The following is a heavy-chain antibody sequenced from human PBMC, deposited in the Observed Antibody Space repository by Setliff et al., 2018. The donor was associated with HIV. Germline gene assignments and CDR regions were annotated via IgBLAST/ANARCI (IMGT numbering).Heavy chain of an antibody. J-gene: IGHJ5*02. V-gene: IGHV1-46*01. CDR1: GYTFTSYY. D-gene: IGHD2-2*01. CDR2: INPSGGST. Sequence: ASVKVSCKASGYTFTSYYMHWVRQAPGQGLEWMGIINPSGGSTSYAQKFQGRVTMTRDTSTSTAYMELRSLRSDDTAVYYCARGTTPLGWFDPWGQGTLVTVS. CDR3: ARGTTPLGWFDP.